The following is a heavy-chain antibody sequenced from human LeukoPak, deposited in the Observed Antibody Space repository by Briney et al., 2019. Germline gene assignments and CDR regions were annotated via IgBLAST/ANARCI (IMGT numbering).Heavy chain of an antibody. CDR2: INPNSGGT. CDR1: GYTFTGYY. V-gene: IGHV1-2*02. D-gene: IGHD1-26*01. CDR3: ASSIKWVLLGYFDY. J-gene: IGHJ4*02. Sequence: ASVKVSCKASGYTFTGYYMHWVRQAPGQGLEGMGWINPNSGGTNYAQKFQGRVTMTRDTSISTAYMELSRLRSDDTAVYYCASSIKWVLLGYFDYWGQGTLVTVSS.